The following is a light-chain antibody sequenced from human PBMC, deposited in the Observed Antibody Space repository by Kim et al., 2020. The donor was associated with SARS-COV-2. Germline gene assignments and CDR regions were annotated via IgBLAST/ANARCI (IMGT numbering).Light chain of an antibody. Sequence: GSPGQTASITCSGDKLGDKYACWYQQKPGQSPVLVIYQDSKRPSGIPERFSGSNSGNTATLTISGTQAMDEADYYCQAWDSSTWVFGGGTKLTVL. J-gene: IGLJ3*02. CDR3: QAWDSSTWV. CDR2: QDS. V-gene: IGLV3-1*01. CDR1: KLGDKY.